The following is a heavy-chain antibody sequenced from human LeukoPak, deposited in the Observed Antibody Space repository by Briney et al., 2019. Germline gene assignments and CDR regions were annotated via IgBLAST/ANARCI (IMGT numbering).Heavy chain of an antibody. V-gene: IGHV4-30-4*08. J-gene: IGHJ4*02. CDR1: GGSISSSDYY. D-gene: IGHD3-10*01. CDR2: IYYSGST. CDR3: ARDPWGWFGEGGFDY. Sequence: SQTLSLTCTVSGGSISSSDYYWSWIRQPPGKGLEWIGYIYYSGSTYYNPSLKSRVTISVDTSKNQFSLKLSSVTAADTAVYYCARDPWGWFGEGGFDYWGQGTLVTVSS.